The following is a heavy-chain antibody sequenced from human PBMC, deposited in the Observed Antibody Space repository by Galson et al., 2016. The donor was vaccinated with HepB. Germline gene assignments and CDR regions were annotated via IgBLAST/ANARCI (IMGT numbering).Heavy chain of an antibody. D-gene: IGHD3-10*01. CDR2: INPDSGGT. CDR3: ARDGARLRGVMDWFLDL. J-gene: IGHJ2*01. Sequence: SVKVSCKASGYTFNYYYIHWVRQAPGQGLEWMGWINPDSGGTNFAQKFQGRVTMTRDTSVSTAYMDLSALTSDDTAVYHCARDGARLRGVMDWFLDLWGRGTLVTVSS. CDR1: GYTFNYYY. V-gene: IGHV1-2*02.